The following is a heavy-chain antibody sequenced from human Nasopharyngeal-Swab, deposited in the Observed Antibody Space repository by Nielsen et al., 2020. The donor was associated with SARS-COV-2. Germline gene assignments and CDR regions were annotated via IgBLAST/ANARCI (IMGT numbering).Heavy chain of an antibody. D-gene: IGHD7-27*01. CDR2: IRGNGVST. CDR1: GFTFTSYA. V-gene: IGHV3-23*01. CDR3: AKMRDWGDFAFDI. Sequence: GESLKISCAASGFTFTSYAMSWVRQAPGKGLEWVSSIRGNGVSTYYADSVKGRFTISSDKSKSTLELQMSSLRAGDTAVYYCAKMRDWGDFAFDIWGQGTMVIVPS. J-gene: IGHJ3*02.